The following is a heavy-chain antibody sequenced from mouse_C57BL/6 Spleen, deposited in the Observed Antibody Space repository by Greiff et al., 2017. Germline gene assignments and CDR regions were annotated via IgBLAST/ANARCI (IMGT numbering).Heavy chain of an antibody. CDR2: FYPGSGSI. V-gene: IGHV1-62-2*01. D-gene: IGHD2-5*01. J-gene: IGHJ4*01. CDR3: ARHGTYYSKKSYAMDY. CDR1: GYTFTEYT. Sequence: QVQLKESGAELVKPGASVKLSCKASGYTFTEYTIHWVKQRSGQGLEWIGWFYPGSGSIKYNEKFKDKATLTADKSSSTVYMELSRLTSEDSAVYFCARHGTYYSKKSYAMDYWGQGTSVTVSS.